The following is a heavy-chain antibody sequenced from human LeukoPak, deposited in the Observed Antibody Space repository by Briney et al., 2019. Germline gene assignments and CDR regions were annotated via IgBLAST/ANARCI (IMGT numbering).Heavy chain of an antibody. CDR2: IRYDGSNK. D-gene: IGHD3-16*01. CDR1: GFTFSSYG. J-gene: IGHJ6*03. CDR3: AKDYDVGLADYYYYYYMDV. V-gene: IGHV3-30*02. Sequence: GGSLRLSCAASGFTFSSYGMHWVRQAPGKGLEWVAFIRYDGSNKYYADSVKGRFTISRDNSKNTLYLQMNSLRAEDTAVYYCAKDYDVGLADYYYYYYMDVWGKGTTVTVSS.